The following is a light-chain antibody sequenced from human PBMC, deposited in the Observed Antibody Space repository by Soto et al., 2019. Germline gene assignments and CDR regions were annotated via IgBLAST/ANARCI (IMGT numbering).Light chain of an antibody. J-gene: IGKJ1*01. CDR3: QHYNSYWT. CDR1: QTISSW. CDR2: KAS. Sequence: DIQMTQSPSTLSGSVVDIVKINFLSIQTISSWLALYQQKPGKAPKLLIYKASTLKSGVPSRFSGSGSGTEFTLTISSLQPDDFATYYCQHYNSYWTCGQGTKGDI. V-gene: IGKV1-5*03.